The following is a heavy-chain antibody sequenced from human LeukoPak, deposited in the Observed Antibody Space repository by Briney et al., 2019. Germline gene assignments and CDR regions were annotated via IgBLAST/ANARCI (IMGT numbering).Heavy chain of an antibody. D-gene: IGHD6-6*01. CDR1: GGSISSYY. J-gene: IGHJ4*02. V-gene: IGHV4-59*08. Sequence: SSETLFLTCTVSGGSISSYYWSWIRQPPGKGLEWIGYIYYSGSTNYNPSLKSRVTISLDTSKNQFSLKLSSVTAADTAMYYCARQSVRAIAIAARPGNYFDYWGQGTLVTVSS. CDR3: ARQSVRAIAIAARPGNYFDY. CDR2: IYYSGST.